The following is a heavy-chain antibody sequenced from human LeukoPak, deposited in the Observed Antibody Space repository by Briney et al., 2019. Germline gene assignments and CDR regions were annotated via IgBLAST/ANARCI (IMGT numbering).Heavy chain of an antibody. CDR1: AFTFRTYA. Sequence: GGSLRLSCAASAFTFRTYAMIWVRQAPGKGLEWVSTVSGSGGSTYYADSVKGRFTISRDDSNNTLYLQMNSLRAEDTAVYYCAKGAASRGYTYVANWGQGTLVTVSS. D-gene: IGHD5-18*01. CDR2: VSGSGGST. CDR3: AKGAASRGYTYVAN. V-gene: IGHV3-23*01. J-gene: IGHJ4*02.